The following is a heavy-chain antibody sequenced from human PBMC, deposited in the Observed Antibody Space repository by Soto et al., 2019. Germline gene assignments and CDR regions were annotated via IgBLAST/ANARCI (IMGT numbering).Heavy chain of an antibody. V-gene: IGHV1-8*01. D-gene: IGHD3-10*01. CDR3: ARGLKIIRVFALTTYYYYYMDV. CDR2: MNPNSGDT. CDR1: GYTFTSYD. Sequence: QVHLVQSGAEVKKPGASVNVSCKASGYTFTSYDINWVRQVAGQGLEWMGGMNPNSGDTAYAQEFQGRISMSSNTYISITYMELSSMRPADVAVYYGARGLKIIRVFALTTYYYYYMDVWGKGTTVTLSS. J-gene: IGHJ6*03.